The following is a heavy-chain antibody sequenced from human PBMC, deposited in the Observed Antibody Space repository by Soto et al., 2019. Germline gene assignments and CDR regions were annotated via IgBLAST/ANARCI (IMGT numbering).Heavy chain of an antibody. CDR2: ISYDGSNK. CDR1: GFTFSSYA. V-gene: IGHV3-30-3*01. J-gene: IGHJ6*02. CDR3: AREYYYYGMDV. Sequence: GGSLRLSCAASGFTFSSYAMHWVRQAPGKGLEWVAVISYDGSNKYYADSVKGRFTISRDNSKSTLYLQMNSLRAEDTAVYYCAREYYYYGMDVWGQGTTVTV.